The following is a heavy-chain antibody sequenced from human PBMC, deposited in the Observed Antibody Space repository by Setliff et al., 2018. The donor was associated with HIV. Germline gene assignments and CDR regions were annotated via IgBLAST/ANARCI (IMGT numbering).Heavy chain of an antibody. Sequence: PGGSLRLSCAASGFTFSSYSMNWVRRAPGKGLEWVANIKQDGSDMHYIESVKGRFTIFRDNAKNSVFLQMNSLRAEDTGVYYCATQTGFYNSHWYDYWGQGTMVTVSS. V-gene: IGHV3-7*01. J-gene: IGHJ4*02. CDR3: ATQTGFYNSHWYDY. D-gene: IGHD6-13*01. CDR2: IKQDGSDM. CDR1: GFTFSSYS.